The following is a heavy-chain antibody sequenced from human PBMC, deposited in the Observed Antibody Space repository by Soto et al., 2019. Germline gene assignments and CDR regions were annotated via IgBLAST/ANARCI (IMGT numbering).Heavy chain of an antibody. CDR3: ARGRPRIAAARRLQYYYYYGMDV. CDR2: IIPIFGTA. D-gene: IGHD6-13*01. Sequence: ASVKVSCKASGGTFSSYAISWVRQAPGQGLEWMGGIIPIFGTANYAQKFQGRVTITADKSTSTAYMELSSLRSEDTAVYYCARGRPRIAAARRLQYYYYYGMDVWGQGTTVTVSS. V-gene: IGHV1-69*06. CDR1: GGTFSSYA. J-gene: IGHJ6*02.